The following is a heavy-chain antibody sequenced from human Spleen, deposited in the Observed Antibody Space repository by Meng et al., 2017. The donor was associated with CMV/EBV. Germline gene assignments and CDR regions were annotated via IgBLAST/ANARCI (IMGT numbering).Heavy chain of an antibody. CDR2: INPNSGGT. J-gene: IGHJ5*02. CDR3: ARVQTPTTYNWVDP. D-gene: IGHD4-23*01. CDR1: GYTFTGYY. Sequence: SGYTFTGYYMHWVRQAPGQGLEWMGWINPNSGGTNYAQKFQGRVTMTRDTSISTAYMELSRLRSDDTAVYYCARVQTPTTYNWVDPWGQGTLVTVSS. V-gene: IGHV1-2*02.